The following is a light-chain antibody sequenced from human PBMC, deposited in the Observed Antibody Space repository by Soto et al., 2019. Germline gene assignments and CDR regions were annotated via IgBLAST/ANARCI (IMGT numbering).Light chain of an antibody. Sequence: EIVLTQSPCTLSLSPGERATLSCRASQSVSSSYLSWYQKKPGQAPRLLIYGASSRATVIPDRFSGSWSGTDFTLTISRLEPEDFAVYYCQQYGSSPTFGQGTKVEIK. V-gene: IGKV3-20*01. J-gene: IGKJ1*01. CDR2: GAS. CDR3: QQYGSSPT. CDR1: QSVSSSY.